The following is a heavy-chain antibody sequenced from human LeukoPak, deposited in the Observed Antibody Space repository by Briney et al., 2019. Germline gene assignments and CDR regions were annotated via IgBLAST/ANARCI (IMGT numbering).Heavy chain of an antibody. J-gene: IGHJ4*02. CDR2: IYYRGST. CDR3: ARHIGRMEGIAVTGSFDY. D-gene: IGHD6-19*01. CDR1: GGFISSYY. Sequence: SETLSLTCTVSGGFISSYYWSWIRQPPGKGLEWIGYIYYRGSTNYNPSLKSRVTISVDTSKNQFSLKLSSVTAADTAVYYCARHIGRMEGIAVTGSFDYWGQGTPVTVSS. V-gene: IGHV4-59*08.